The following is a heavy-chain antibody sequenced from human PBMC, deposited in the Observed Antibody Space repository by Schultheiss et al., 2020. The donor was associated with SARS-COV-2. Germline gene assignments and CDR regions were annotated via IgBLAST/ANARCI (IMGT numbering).Heavy chain of an antibody. J-gene: IGHJ3*02. CDR2: ISYDGSNR. D-gene: IGHD3-10*01. Sequence: GESLKISCAASGFTFSSFGIHWVRQAPGKGLEWVAVISYDGSNREYVDSVKGRFTISRDNSKNAVYLQMNGLRAEDTGVYYCAKDSAGDNWGQGTMVTVSS. V-gene: IGHV3-30*18. CDR1: GFTFSSFG. CDR3: AKDSAGDN.